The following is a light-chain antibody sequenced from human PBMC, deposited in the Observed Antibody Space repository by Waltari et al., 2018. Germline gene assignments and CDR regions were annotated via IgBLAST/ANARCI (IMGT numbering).Light chain of an antibody. CDR2: KDT. Sequence: SYELTQPPSVSVSPGQTARITCSGYALPRPYAYWYQQKAGQAPVLVIYKDTERPSGIPERFSGSSSGTTVTLTISGVQTEDEADYYCQSADSSDTYVFGSGTRVTVL. V-gene: IGLV3-25*03. J-gene: IGLJ1*01. CDR3: QSADSSDTYV. CDR1: ALPRPY.